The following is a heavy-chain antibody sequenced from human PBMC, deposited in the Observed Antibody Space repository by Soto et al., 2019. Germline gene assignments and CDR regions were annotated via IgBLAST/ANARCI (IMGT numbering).Heavy chain of an antibody. CDR3: VKETYYDFWSGYEDEDYYYYGIDV. J-gene: IGHJ6*02. CDR1: GFTFSSYG. Sequence: PGGSLRLSCSASGFTFSSYGMHWVRQAPGKGLEYVSAISSNGGSTYYADSVKGRFTISRDNSKNTLYLQMSSLRADDTAVYYCVKETYYDFWSGYEDEDYYYYGIDVWGQGTTVTVSS. D-gene: IGHD3-3*01. CDR2: ISSNGGST. V-gene: IGHV3-64D*08.